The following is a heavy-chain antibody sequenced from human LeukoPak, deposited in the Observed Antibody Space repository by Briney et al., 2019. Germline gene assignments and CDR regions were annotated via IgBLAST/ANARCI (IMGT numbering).Heavy chain of an antibody. CDR3: ARHRGAAGRDYFDL. J-gene: IGHJ4*02. Sequence: SETLSLTCTVSGGSITSYYWSWIRQPPGKGVEWIGYIYYTGDTNCIPSLKSRVTISTDTSKNQFSLKLTSVTAADTARYYCARHRGAAGRDYFDLWGQGTLVTVSS. D-gene: IGHD6-25*01. CDR2: IYYTGDT. CDR1: GGSITSYY. V-gene: IGHV4-59*08.